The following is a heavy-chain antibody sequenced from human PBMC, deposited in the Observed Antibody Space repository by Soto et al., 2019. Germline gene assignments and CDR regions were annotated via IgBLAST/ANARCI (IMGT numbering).Heavy chain of an antibody. CDR3: ARDPTYGDYDWYFDL. V-gene: IGHV3-21*01. CDR2: ISSSSSYI. Sequence: EVQLVESGGGLVKPGGSLRLSCVASGFTFSSYSMNWVRQAPGKGLEWVSSISSSSSYIYYADSVKGRFTISRDNAKNSLYLQMNSLRAEDTAVYYCARDPTYGDYDWYFDLWGRGTLVTVSS. CDR1: GFTFSSYS. D-gene: IGHD4-17*01. J-gene: IGHJ2*01.